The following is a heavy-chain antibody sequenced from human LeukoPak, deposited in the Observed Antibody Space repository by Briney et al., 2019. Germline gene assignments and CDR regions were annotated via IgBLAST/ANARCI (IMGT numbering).Heavy chain of an antibody. CDR2: IYHSGST. Sequence: PSETLSLTCAVYGGSFSGYYWSWIRQPPGKGLEWIGTIYHSGSTYYNPSLKSRVTISVDTSKNQFFLKLRSVTAADTAVYYCARSGGRLAQLDYWGQGTLVTVSS. D-gene: IGHD1-26*01. CDR3: ARSGGRLAQLDY. J-gene: IGHJ4*02. V-gene: IGHV4-34*01. CDR1: GGSFSGYY.